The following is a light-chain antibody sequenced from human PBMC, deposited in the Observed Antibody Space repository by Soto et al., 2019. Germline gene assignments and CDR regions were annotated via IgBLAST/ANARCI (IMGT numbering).Light chain of an antibody. V-gene: IGKV1-5*01. CDR1: QSISSW. CDR2: DAS. J-gene: IGKJ4*01. Sequence: DIHMTQSPSTLSASVGDRVTITCRASQSISSWLAWYQQKLGRAPRLLIYDASSLESGVPSRFSGSGYGTEFTLTISSLQPDDFAIYYCQQYNTYSSLTFGGGTKVDTK. CDR3: QQYNTYSSLT.